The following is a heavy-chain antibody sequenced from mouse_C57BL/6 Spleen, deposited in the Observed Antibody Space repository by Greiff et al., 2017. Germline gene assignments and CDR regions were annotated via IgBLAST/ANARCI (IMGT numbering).Heavy chain of an antibody. J-gene: IGHJ1*03. CDR2: INPSTGGT. D-gene: IGHD2-3*01. V-gene: IGHV1-42*01. CDR3: ARTGGYYVGYFDV. CDR1: GYSFTGYY. Sequence: EVQLQQSGPELVKPGASVKISCKASGYSFTGYYMNWVKQSPEKSLEWIGEINPSTGGTTYNQKFKAKATLTVDKSSSTAYMQLKSLTSEDSAVYYCARTGGYYVGYFDVWGTGTTVTVSS.